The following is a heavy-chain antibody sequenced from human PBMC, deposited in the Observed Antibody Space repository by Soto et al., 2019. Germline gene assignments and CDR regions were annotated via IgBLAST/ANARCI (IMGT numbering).Heavy chain of an antibody. D-gene: IGHD6-6*01. Sequence: QVQLQESGPGLVKPSQTLSLTCSVSGESISSGGYYWSWIRHHPGKGLEWIGYIYDSESAYYNPSRKIRVTISMDTSKNHFAMRLSSVTAADTAVYYCARASSSSSAADYWGQGTLATVSS. V-gene: IGHV4-31*03. CDR2: IYDSESA. CDR1: GESISSGGYY. J-gene: IGHJ4*02. CDR3: ARASSSSSAADY.